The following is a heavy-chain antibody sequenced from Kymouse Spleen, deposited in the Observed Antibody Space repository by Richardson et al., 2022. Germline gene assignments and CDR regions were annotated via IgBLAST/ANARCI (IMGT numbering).Heavy chain of an antibody. CDR1: GYTFTSYA. D-gene: IGHD3-10*01. CDR2: INAGNGNT. V-gene: IGHV1-3*01. Sequence: QVQLVQSGAEVKKPGASVKVSCKASGYTFTSYAMHWVRQAPGQRLEWMGWINAGNGNTKYSQKFQGRVTITRDTSASTAYMELSSLRSEDTAVYYCAREGGYYGSGSYLSFFQHWGQGTLVTVSS. CDR3: AREGGYYGSGSYLSFFQH. J-gene: IGHJ1*01.